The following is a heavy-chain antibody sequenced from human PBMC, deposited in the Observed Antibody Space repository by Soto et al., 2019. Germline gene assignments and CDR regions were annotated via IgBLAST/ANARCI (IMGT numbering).Heavy chain of an antibody. CDR2: IRSKANSYAT. J-gene: IGHJ4*02. CDR3: VRDGPRITIYGYGDY. D-gene: IGHD3-3*01. Sequence: GGSLRLSCAASGFTFSGSAMHWVRQASGKGLEWVGRIRSKANSYATAYAASVKGRFTISRDDSKNTAYLQMNSLKTEDTAVYYCVRDGPRITIYGYGDYWGQGTLVTVSS. CDR1: GFTFSGSA. V-gene: IGHV3-73*01.